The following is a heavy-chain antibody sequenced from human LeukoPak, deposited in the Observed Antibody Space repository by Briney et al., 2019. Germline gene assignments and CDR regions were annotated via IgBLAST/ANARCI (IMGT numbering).Heavy chain of an antibody. J-gene: IGHJ4*02. CDR3: ARVGIQLWLRGDYFDY. Sequence: GGSLRLSCEASGFTFSIYWMTWVRQAPGKGVEWVANINEDGSEIYYVDSVKGRFTISRDNAKNSLHLQMNSLRAEDTAVYYCARVGIQLWLRGDYFDYWGQGTLVTVSS. D-gene: IGHD5-18*01. V-gene: IGHV3-7*01. CDR2: INEDGSEI. CDR1: GFTFSIYW.